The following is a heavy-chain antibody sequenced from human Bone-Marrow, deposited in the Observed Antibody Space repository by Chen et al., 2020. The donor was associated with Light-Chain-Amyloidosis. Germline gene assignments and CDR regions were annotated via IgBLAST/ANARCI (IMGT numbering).Heavy chain of an antibody. V-gene: IGHV5-51*01. Sequence: EVQLEQSGPEVKKPVESLKISCKGSGYTFPNYWIGWVRQMPGKGLEWMGVIYPDDSDARSSPSCEGQVTISADKSITTAYLQWRSLKASDTAMYYCARRRDGYNFDYWGQGTLVTGSS. CDR2: IYPDDSDA. D-gene: IGHD5-12*01. CDR1: GYTFPNYW. J-gene: IGHJ4*02. CDR3: ARRRDGYNFDY.